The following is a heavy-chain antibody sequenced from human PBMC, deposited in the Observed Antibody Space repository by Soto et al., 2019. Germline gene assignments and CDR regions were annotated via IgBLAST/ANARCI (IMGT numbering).Heavy chain of an antibody. Sequence: ASVKVSCKASGYTFTSYAMHWVRQAPGQRLEWMGWINAGNGNTKYSQKFQGRVTITRDTSASTAYMELSSLRSEDTAVYYCASTRITMIVVAPLYFDYWGQGTLVTVYS. J-gene: IGHJ4*02. V-gene: IGHV1-3*01. CDR1: GYTFTSYA. D-gene: IGHD3-22*01. CDR3: ASTRITMIVVAPLYFDY. CDR2: INAGNGNT.